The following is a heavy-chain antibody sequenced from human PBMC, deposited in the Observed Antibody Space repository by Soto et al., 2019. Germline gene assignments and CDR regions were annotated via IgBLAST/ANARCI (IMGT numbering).Heavy chain of an antibody. CDR1: GYPFTSYG. CDR3: ARKGVTSSWYGGGHDN. J-gene: IGHJ4*02. Sequence: ASVKVSCKTSGYPFTSYGISCVRQAPGQGLEWMGWIRPYNGDTNSAQNFQGRVTMTTDTSTSTAYMELRSLRSDDMAVYYCARKGVTSSWYGGGHDNWGQGTLVTVSS. D-gene: IGHD6-13*01. V-gene: IGHV1-18*03. CDR2: IRPYNGDT.